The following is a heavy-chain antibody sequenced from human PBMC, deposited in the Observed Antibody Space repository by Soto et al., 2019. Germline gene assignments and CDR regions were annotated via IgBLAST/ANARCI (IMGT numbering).Heavy chain of an antibody. CDR1: GYTFTSYG. J-gene: IGHJ4*02. D-gene: IGHD3-3*01. V-gene: IGHV1-18*01. CDR3: ASGPPWYYDFWSGYPGLDY. Sequence: ASVKVSCKASGYTFTSYGISWVRQAPGQGLEWMGWISAYNGNTNYAQKLQGRVTMTTDTSTSTAYMELRSLRSDDTAVYYCASGPPWYYDFWSGYPGLDYWDQGTLVTVSS. CDR2: ISAYNGNT.